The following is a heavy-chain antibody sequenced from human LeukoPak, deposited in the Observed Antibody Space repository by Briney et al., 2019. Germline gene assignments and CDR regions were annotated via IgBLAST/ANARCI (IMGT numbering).Heavy chain of an antibody. D-gene: IGHD5-18*01. CDR3: ARHLSGITGYTYGRGIDY. J-gene: IGHJ4*02. CDR2: IKKDGSDK. V-gene: IGHV3-7*01. Sequence: GGPLRLSCAASGFTFSSYSMSWVRQAPGKGLEWVANIKKDGSDKYYVDSVKGRFTISRDNAKTSLYLQMNSLRAEDTALYYCARHLSGITGYTYGRGIDYWGQGTLVTVSS. CDR1: GFTFSSYS.